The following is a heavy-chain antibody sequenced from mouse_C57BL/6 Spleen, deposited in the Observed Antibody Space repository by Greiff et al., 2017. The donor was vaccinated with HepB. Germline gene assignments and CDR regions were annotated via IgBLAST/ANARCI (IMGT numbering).Heavy chain of an antibody. J-gene: IGHJ2*01. CDR2: INPGSGGT. V-gene: IGHV1-54*01. D-gene: IGHD4-1*01. Sequence: VQLQQSGAELVRPGTSVKVSCKASGYAFTNYLIEWVKQRPGQGLEWIGVINPGSGGTNYNEKFKGKATLTADKSSSTAYMQLSSLTSEDSAVYFCARQGLGLFFDYWGQGTTLTVSS. CDR1: GYAFTNYL. CDR3: ARQGLGLFFDY.